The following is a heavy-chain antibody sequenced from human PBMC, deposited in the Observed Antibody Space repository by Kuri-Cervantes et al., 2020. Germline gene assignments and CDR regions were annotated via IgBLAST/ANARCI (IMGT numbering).Heavy chain of an antibody. CDR2: IKQDGSEK. J-gene: IGHJ4*02. V-gene: IGHV3-7*01. CDR1: GFTFSSYW. CDR3: ARDTYYDILTGHFQGLDFDY. Sequence: GESLKISCAASGFTFSSYWMSWVRQAPGKGLEWVANIKQDGSEKYYVDSVKGRFTISRDNAKNSLYLQMNSLRAEDTAVYYCARDTYYDILTGHFQGLDFDYWGQGTLVTVSS. D-gene: IGHD3-9*01.